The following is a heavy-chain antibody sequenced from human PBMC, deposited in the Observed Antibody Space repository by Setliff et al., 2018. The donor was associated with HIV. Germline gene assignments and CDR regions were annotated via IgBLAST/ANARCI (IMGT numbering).Heavy chain of an antibody. CDR3: ARGPPPDFDY. CDR1: GGSISSYY. Sequence: LSLTCNVSGGSISSYYWSWVRQPAGKGLEWIGRIHTSGNTNYNPSLKSRVTMSVDTSNNQFSLKLNSVTAADTAIYYCARGPPPDFDYWGQGTLVTVSS. CDR2: IHTSGNT. V-gene: IGHV4-4*07. J-gene: IGHJ4*02.